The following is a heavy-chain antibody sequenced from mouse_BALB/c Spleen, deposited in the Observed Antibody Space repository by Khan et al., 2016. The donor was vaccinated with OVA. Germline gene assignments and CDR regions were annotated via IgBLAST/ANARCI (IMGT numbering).Heavy chain of an antibody. CDR1: GYTFTDYA. D-gene: IGHD2-4*01. J-gene: IGHJ3*01. V-gene: IGHV1S137*01. CDR2: ISTYNGNT. CDR3: ARGGDYQFAY. Sequence: LEESGPEVVRPGVSVKISCKGSGYTFTDYAMHWVKQSHAKSLEWIGVISTYNGNTNYNQKFKGKATMTVDKSSSPAYMELARLTSEDSAIDYCARGGDYQFAYWGQGTLVTVSA.